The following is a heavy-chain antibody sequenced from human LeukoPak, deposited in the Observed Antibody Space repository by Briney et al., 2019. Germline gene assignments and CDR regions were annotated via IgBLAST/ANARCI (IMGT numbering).Heavy chain of an antibody. V-gene: IGHV4-34*01. J-gene: IGHJ4*02. CDR1: GGSFSDYY. CDR3: ARYYYDSSPDY. CDR2: INHSGST. Sequence: PSETLSLTCAVYGGSFSDYYYIWIRQPPGKGLEWIGEINHSGSTSYNPSLKSRITISVDTSKKQFSLRLSSVTTADTAVYYCARYYYDSSPDYWGQGTLVTVSS. D-gene: IGHD3-22*01.